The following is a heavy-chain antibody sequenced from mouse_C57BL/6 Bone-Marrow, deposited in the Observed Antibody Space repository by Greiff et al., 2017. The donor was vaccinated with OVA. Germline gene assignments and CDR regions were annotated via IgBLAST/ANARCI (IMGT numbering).Heavy chain of an antibody. CDR3: ARSSVGGYAMDY. CDR1: GYTFTDYN. Sequence: LVKPGASVKIPCKASGYTFTDYNMDWVKQSHGKSLEWIGDINPNNGGTIYNQKFKGKATLTVDKSSSTAYMELRSLTSEDTAVYYCARSSVGGYAMDYWGQGTSVTVSS. D-gene: IGHD1-1*01. J-gene: IGHJ4*01. V-gene: IGHV1-18*01. CDR2: INPNNGGT.